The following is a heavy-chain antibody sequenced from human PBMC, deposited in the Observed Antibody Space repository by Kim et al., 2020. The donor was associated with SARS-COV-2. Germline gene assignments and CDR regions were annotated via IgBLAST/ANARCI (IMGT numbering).Heavy chain of an antibody. CDR2: IDDSASKI. CDR1: GFTFSLYE. J-gene: IGHJ4*02. Sequence: GGSLRLSCAASGFTFSLYEMAWVRQAPGKGLEWISYIDDSASKIYYADSVKGRFIISRDNVKSSLSLQMNSLRVEDTAIYYCARDMRGHRLIRRGVVIFGPFDNWGQGALVTVSS. D-gene: IGHD3-10*01. CDR3: ARDMRGHRLIRRGVVIFGPFDN. V-gene: IGHV3-48*03.